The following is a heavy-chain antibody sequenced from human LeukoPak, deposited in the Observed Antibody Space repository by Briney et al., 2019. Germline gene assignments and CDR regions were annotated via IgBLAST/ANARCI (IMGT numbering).Heavy chain of an antibody. CDR1: GGTFSSYG. J-gene: IGHJ4*02. V-gene: IGHV1-69*05. D-gene: IGHD3-22*01. CDR2: IIPIFGTA. CDR3: ARDPEDYYDSSGLDY. Sequence: GASVTVSCKASGGTFSSYGISWVRQAPGQGLEWMGRIIPIFGTANYAQKFQGRVTITTDESTSTAYMELSSLRSEDTAVYYCARDPEDYYDSSGLDYWGQGTLVTVSS.